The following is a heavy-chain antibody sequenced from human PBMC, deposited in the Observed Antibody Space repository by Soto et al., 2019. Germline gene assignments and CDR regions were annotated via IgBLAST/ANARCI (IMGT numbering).Heavy chain of an antibody. J-gene: IGHJ4*02. CDR3: ARDLSVEALRGATYLH. D-gene: IGHD1-26*01. CDR1: GYTFTSYG. CDR2: ISAYNGNT. V-gene: IGHV1-18*01. Sequence: GASVKVSCKASGYTFTSYGISWVRQAPGQGLEWMGWISAYNGNTNYAQKLQGRVTMTTDTSTSTAYMELRSLRSDDTAVYYCARDLSVEALRGATYLHWGQGTLVTVSS.